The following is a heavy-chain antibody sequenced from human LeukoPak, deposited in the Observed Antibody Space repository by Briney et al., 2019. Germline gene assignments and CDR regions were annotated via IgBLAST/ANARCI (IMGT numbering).Heavy chain of an antibody. J-gene: IGHJ4*02. D-gene: IGHD1-14*01. CDR2: ITSSSSTI. CDR1: GFTFSSYE. CDR3: ARSGPAWRSLN. Sequence: GGSLRLSCAASGFTFSSYEMNWVRQAPGKGLERVSCITSSSSTIYYADSVKGRFTISRDNAKNSLYLQMNSLRAKDTAIYYCARSGPAWRSLNWGQGTLVTVSS. V-gene: IGHV3-48*03.